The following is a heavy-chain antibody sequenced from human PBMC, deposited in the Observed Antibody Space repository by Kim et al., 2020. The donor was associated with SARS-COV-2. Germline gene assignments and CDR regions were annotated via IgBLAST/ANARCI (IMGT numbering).Heavy chain of an antibody. V-gene: IGHV4-61*02. CDR1: GGSISSGSYY. Sequence: SETLSLTCTVSGGSISSGSYYWSWIRQPAGKGLEWIGRIYTSGSTNYNPSLKSRVTISVDTSKNQFSLKLSSVTAADTAVYYCARSESGYSYGYWFDPWGQGTLVTVSS. D-gene: IGHD5-18*01. CDR2: IYTSGST. J-gene: IGHJ5*02. CDR3: ARSESGYSYGYWFDP.